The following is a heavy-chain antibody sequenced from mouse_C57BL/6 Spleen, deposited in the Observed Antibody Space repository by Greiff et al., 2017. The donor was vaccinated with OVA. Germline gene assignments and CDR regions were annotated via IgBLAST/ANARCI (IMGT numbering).Heavy chain of an antibody. CDR3: ATYYYGSSYPFDY. J-gene: IGHJ2*01. V-gene: IGHV1-64*01. CDR1: GYTFTSYW. D-gene: IGHD1-1*01. Sequence: VRLQQPGAELVKPGASVKLSCKASGYTFTSYWMHWVKQRPGQGLEWIGMIHPNSGSTNYNEKFKSKATLTVDKSSSTAYMQLSSLTSEDSAVYYCATYYYGSSYPFDYWGQGTTLTVSS. CDR2: IHPNSGST.